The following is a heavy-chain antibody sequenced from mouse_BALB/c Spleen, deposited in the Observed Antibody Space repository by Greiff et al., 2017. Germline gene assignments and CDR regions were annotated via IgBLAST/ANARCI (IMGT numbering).Heavy chain of an antibody. J-gene: IGHJ4*01. CDR2: IYPGSGNT. D-gene: IGHD2-1*01. CDR1: GYTFTDYY. V-gene: IGHV1-77*01. CDR3: ARGDGNYGGYYYAMDY. Sequence: VKLMESGAELARPGASVKLSCKASGYTFTDYYINWVKQRTGQGLEWIGEIYPGSGNTYYNEKFKGKATLTADKSSSTAYMQLSSLTSEDSAVYFCARGDGNYGGYYYAMDYWGQGTSVTVSS.